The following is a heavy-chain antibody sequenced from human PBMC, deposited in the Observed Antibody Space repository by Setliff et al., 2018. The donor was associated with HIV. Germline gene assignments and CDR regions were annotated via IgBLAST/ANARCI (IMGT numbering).Heavy chain of an antibody. CDR3: ARDRSSGWSKDWFDT. CDR2: IYISGST. V-gene: IGHV4-4*07. CDR1: GGSISSYY. Sequence: PSETLSLTCTVSGGSISSYYWSWIRQPAGKGLEWIGHIYISGSTNYNPSFNSRVTMSVDTSKNQCSLRLTSVTAADTAMYHCARDRSSGWSKDWFDTWGQGILVTVSS. J-gene: IGHJ5*02. D-gene: IGHD6-19*01.